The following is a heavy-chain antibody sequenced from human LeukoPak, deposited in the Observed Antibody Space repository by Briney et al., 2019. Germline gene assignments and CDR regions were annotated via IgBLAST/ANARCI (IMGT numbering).Heavy chain of an antibody. CDR1: GFSFSTYG. Sequence: GGSLRPSCTASGFSFSTYGMHWVRQAPGKGLEWVAFIRYDGSTKYYADSVKGRFTISRDNSKNTLYLQMNSLRAEDTAVYYCAKTTWSVVTGDAFDIWGQGTMVTVSS. CDR2: IRYDGSTK. CDR3: AKTTWSVVTGDAFDI. V-gene: IGHV3-30*02. D-gene: IGHD4-23*01. J-gene: IGHJ3*02.